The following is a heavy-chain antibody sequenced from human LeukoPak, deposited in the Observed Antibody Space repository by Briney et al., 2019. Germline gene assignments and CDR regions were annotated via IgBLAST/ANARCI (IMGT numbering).Heavy chain of an antibody. CDR1: GFTVSSYW. V-gene: IGHV3-7*01. CDR2: IKEDGSEK. CDR3: ARGRNLAV. J-gene: IGHJ6*02. Sequence: PAGSLRLSCSASGFTVSSYWMSWVRHAPGNGREWVANIKEDGSEKYYVYSVKGRFTISRDNAKKSLFLQMNSLRVEDTAVYYCARGRNLAVWGQGTTVTVSS.